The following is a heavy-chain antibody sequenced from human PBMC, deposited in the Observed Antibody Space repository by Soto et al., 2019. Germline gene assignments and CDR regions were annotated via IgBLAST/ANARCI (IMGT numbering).Heavy chain of an antibody. V-gene: IGHV1-69*13. J-gene: IGHJ5*02. CDR2: IIPIFGTA. D-gene: IGHD6-13*01. CDR1: GGTFSSYA. CDR3: ARSHSSSWLLSWFGP. Sequence: ASVKVSCKASGGTFSSYAISWVRQAPGQGLEWMGGIIPIFGTANYAQKFQGRVTITADESTSTAYMELSSLRSEDTAVYYCARSHSSSWLLSWFGPRGQGTLVTVSS.